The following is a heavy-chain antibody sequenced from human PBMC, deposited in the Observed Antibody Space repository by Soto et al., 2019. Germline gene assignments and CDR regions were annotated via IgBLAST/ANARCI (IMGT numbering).Heavy chain of an antibody. D-gene: IGHD1-26*01. CDR3: ASRDPETSVDY. Sequence: SETLSRTCAVSGGSFTSNNCWTWVRQPPGQGLEWIGEIYRTGSTNYNPSIKSRVTISLDKSENQFSLTVASLTAADTAVYYCASRDPETSVDYWGQGTLVTVSS. CDR1: GGSFTSNNC. CDR2: IYRTGST. V-gene: IGHV4-4*02. J-gene: IGHJ4*02.